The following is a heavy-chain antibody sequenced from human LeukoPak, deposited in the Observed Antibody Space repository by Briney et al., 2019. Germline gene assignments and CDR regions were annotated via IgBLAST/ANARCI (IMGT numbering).Heavy chain of an antibody. J-gene: IGHJ1*01. D-gene: IGHD3-22*01. CDR2: VYYSGRT. Sequence: SETLSLTCSVSGDSVSRSDSYWDWIRQPPGKGLEWIGTVYYSGRTYYSPSLKSRVTMSVDPSNNQFSLTLRSVTAADTAVYYCARRRYYDGSGYLEWGQGTLLSVSS. V-gene: IGHV4-39*01. CDR3: ARRRYYDGSGYLE. CDR1: GDSVSRSDSY.